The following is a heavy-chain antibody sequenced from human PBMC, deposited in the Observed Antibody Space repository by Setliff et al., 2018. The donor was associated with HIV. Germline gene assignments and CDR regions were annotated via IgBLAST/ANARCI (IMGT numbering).Heavy chain of an antibody. Sequence: PSETLSLTCIVSGGSINSSSYYRAWIRQPPGKGLEWIGSIYYSGSTYYNSSLKSRGTISVDTSKNQFSLKLSSVTAADTAVYYCARLSDDRYYYDSSGYRGFDIWGQGTMVNVSS. CDR2: IYYSGST. D-gene: IGHD3-22*01. CDR1: GGSINSSSYY. J-gene: IGHJ3*02. CDR3: ARLSDDRYYYDSSGYRGFDI. V-gene: IGHV4-39*01.